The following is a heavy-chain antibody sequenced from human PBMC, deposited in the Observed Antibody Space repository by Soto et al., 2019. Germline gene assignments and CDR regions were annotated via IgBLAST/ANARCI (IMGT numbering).Heavy chain of an antibody. CDR3: ARGEQYSGRIFDY. Sequence: SQTISRTCDITGDRVSSNSVGWSWFRQSPSRGLEWLGRTYYRSKWYYEYAVSVRGRITINPDTYKNQYSLQLNSVTPEETAVYFCARGEQYSGRIFDYWGQGTLVTVSS. CDR1: GDRVSSNSVG. V-gene: IGHV6-1*01. J-gene: IGHJ4*01. D-gene: IGHD1-26*01. CDR2: TYYRSKWYY.